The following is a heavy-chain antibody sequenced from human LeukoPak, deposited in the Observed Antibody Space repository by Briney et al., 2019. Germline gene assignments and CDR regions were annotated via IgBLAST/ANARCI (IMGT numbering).Heavy chain of an antibody. CDR1: GGSISSYY. J-gene: IGHJ1*01. Sequence: PSETLSLTCTVSGGSISSYYWSWIRQPPGKGLEWIGYIYYSGSTNYNPSLKSRVTISVDTPKNQFSLKLSSVTAADTAVYYCARDGHSSGWYFQHWGQGTLVTVSS. CDR3: ARDGHSSGWYFQH. V-gene: IGHV4-59*01. CDR2: IYYSGST. D-gene: IGHD6-19*01.